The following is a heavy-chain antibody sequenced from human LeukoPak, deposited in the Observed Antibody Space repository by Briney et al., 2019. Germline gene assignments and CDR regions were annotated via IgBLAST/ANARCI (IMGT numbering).Heavy chain of an antibody. CDR2: IYSGGST. CDR3: AKDREYCSGGSCYYDY. V-gene: IGHV3-53*01. D-gene: IGHD2-15*01. J-gene: IGHJ4*02. Sequence: GGSLRLSCAASGFTVSSNYMGWVRQAPGKGLEWVSVIYSGGSTYYADSVKGRFTISRDNSKNTLYLQMNSLRAEDTAVYYCAKDREYCSGGSCYYDYWGQGTLVTVSS. CDR1: GFTVSSNY.